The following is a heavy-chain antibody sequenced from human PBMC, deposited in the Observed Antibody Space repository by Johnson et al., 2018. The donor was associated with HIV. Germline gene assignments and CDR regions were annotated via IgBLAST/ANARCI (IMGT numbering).Heavy chain of an antibody. Sequence: QVQLVESGGGVVQPGRSLRLSCVASGFTFSSYAMHWVRQAPGKGLEWVAVISYDGSNKYYADSVKGRFTISRDNSKNTLYLQMKSLRAEDTALYYCAREGEWERHDFDIWGQGTMVTVSS. CDR3: AREGEWERHDFDI. J-gene: IGHJ3*02. V-gene: IGHV3-30*04. CDR2: ISYDGSNK. CDR1: GFTFSSYA. D-gene: IGHD1-26*01.